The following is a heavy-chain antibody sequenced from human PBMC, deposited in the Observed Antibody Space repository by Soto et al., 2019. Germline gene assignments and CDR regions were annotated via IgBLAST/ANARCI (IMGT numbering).Heavy chain of an antibody. CDR3: ARGRYGDY. CDR2: ISAHNGNT. Sequence: QVHLVQSGAEVKKPRASVKVSCKGSGYIFTTYGITWVRQAPGQGLEWMGWISAHNGNTNYAQKLQCRGNVTRDTSTSTAYMELRNLRSDDTAVYYCARGRYGDYWGQGALVTVSS. J-gene: IGHJ4*02. V-gene: IGHV1-18*01. CDR1: GYIFTTYG. D-gene: IGHD1-1*01.